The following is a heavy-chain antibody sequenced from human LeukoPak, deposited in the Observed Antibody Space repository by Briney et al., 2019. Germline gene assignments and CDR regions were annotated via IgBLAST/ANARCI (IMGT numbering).Heavy chain of an antibody. CDR1: GGSISSYY. J-gene: IGHJ5*02. Sequence: SETLSLTCTVSGGSISSYYWSWIRQPPGKGLAWIGYIYYSGSTNYNPSLKSRVTISVDTSKNQFSLKLSSVTAADTAVYYCARHMSSTSSTPYNWFDPWGQGTLVTVSS. CDR3: ARHMSSTSSTPYNWFDP. V-gene: IGHV4-59*08. CDR2: IYYSGST. D-gene: IGHD2-2*01.